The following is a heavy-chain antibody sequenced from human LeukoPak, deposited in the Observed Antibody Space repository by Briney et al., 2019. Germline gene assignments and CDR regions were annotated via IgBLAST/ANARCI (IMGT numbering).Heavy chain of an antibody. D-gene: IGHD2-8*01. CDR2: ISGDEIWT. J-gene: IGHJ4*02. Sequence: GGSLRLSCAASGFTLSNHWMHWVRQAPGKGLVWVSRISGDEIWTSYADSVKGRFTISRDNSKNTLYLQMNSLRGEDTALYYCAKDRMVYEDWGQGTLVTVSS. CDR3: AKDRMVYED. CDR1: GFTLSNHW. V-gene: IGHV3-74*01.